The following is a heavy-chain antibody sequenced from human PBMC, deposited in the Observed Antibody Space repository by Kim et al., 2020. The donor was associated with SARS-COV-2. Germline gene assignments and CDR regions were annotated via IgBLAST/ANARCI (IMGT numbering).Heavy chain of an antibody. D-gene: IGHD3-22*01. J-gene: IGHJ4*02. V-gene: IGHV4-59*01. Sequence: SETLSLTCTVSGGSISSYYWSWIRQPPGKGLEWIGYIYYSGSTNYNPSLKSRVTISVDTSKNQFSLKLSSVTAADTAVYYCAREGEDSSGYYYGYWGQGTLATVSS. CDR2: IYYSGST. CDR3: AREGEDSSGYYYGY. CDR1: GGSISSYY.